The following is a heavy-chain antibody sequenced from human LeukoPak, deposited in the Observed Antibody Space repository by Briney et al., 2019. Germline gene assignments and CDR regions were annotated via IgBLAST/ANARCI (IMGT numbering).Heavy chain of an antibody. CDR2: INPDSGFT. Sequence: ASVKVSCKASGYKFTDDYMHWVRQAPGQGLEFMGWINPDSGFTNYAQKFKGRVTMTRDTYISTAYLEARSLTSDDTAVYYCAPTAEAYTSWWKVWGQGTLVTVSS. CDR1: GYKFTDDY. CDR3: APTAEAYTSWWKV. J-gene: IGHJ4*02. D-gene: IGHD3-16*01. V-gene: IGHV1-2*02.